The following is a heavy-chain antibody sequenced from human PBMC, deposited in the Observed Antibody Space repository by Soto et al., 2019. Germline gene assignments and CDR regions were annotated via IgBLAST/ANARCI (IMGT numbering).Heavy chain of an antibody. Sequence: SETLSLTCTVSGGSISSSSYYWGWIRQPPGKGLEWIGSIYYSGSTYYNPSLKSRVTISVDTSKNQFSLKLSSVTAADTAVYYCTRDPGIAAAGPINDYNYLDPLDKLTRITVGS. J-gene: IGHJ5*02. D-gene: IGHD6-13*01. V-gene: IGHV4-39*02. CDR3: TRDPGIAAAGPINDYNYLDP. CDR2: IYYSGST. CDR1: GGSISSSSYY.